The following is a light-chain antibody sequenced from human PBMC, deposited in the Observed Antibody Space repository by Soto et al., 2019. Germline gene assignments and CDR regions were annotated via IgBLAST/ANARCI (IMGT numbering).Light chain of an antibody. V-gene: IGKV1-39*01. CDR1: QTITRY. CDR2: NIY. CDR3: QQSDTIPLT. J-gene: IGKJ4*01. Sequence: DIQMTQSPSSLSASVGDRVTITCRASQTITRYLNWYQQKPGKAPNLLNSNIYRLRGGVPSRISGSGSGTDFTLTISSLQPEDFASYYCQQSDTIPLTFGGG.